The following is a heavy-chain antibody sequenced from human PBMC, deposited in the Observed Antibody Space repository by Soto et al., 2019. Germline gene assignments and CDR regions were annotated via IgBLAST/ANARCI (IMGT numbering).Heavy chain of an antibody. CDR2: IYRTGHA. V-gene: IGHV4-4*02. CDR1: GDSITNNHW. Sequence: SEPLSLTFTVYGDSITNNHWSTCVRQSPGKGPEMIGGIYRTGHANYNPSLNSRVAIPVDKFKNQFSLTLNSVTAADTAVYYCASKLGPYYDGLDVWGQGTTVTVSS. CDR3: ASKLGPYYDGLDV. D-gene: IGHD3-16*01. J-gene: IGHJ6*02.